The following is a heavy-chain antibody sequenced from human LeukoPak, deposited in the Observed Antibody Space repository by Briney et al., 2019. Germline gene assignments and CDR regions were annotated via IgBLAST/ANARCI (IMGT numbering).Heavy chain of an antibody. Sequence: GGSLRLSCAASGITFSSYGMHWVRQAPGKGLEWVAFIRYDGSNKYYADSVKGRFTISRDNSKNTLYLQMNSLRAEDTAVYYCAKDRTYGGYLFDYWGQGTLVTVSS. V-gene: IGHV3-30*02. D-gene: IGHD5-12*01. CDR2: IRYDGSNK. CDR3: AKDRTYGGYLFDY. J-gene: IGHJ4*02. CDR1: GITFSSYG.